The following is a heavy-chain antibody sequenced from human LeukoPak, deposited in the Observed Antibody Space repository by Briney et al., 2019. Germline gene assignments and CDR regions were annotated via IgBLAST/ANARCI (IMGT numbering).Heavy chain of an antibody. CDR3: ARGYDY. CDR2: INYSGNT. J-gene: IGHJ4*02. Sequence: SETLSLSCTASGGSIVGSFYYWGCITLPQGKGLDWIGSINYSGNTYYNPSLRSRVSISVDTSRNQFSLNLNSMTATDTAVYYCARGYDYWGQGNLVTVSS. CDR1: GGSIVGSFYY. V-gene: IGHV4-39*01. D-gene: IGHD3-22*01.